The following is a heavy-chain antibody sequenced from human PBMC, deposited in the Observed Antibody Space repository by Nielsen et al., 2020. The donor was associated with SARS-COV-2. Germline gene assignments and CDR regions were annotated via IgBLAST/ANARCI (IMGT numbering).Heavy chain of an antibody. J-gene: IGHJ5*02. CDR3: ARVRGYCSGGSCYNWFDP. V-gene: IGHV4-34*01. D-gene: IGHD2-15*01. Sequence: GSLRLSCAVYGGSFSGYYWSWIRQPPGKGLEWIGEINQSGSTNYNPPLKSRVTISVDTSKNQFSLRLSSVTAADMAVYYCARVRGYCSGGSCYNWFDPWGQGTLVTVSS. CDR2: INQSGST. CDR1: GGSFSGYY.